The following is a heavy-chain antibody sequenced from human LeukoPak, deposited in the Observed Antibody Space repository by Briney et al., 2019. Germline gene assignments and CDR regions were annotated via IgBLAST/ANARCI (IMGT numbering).Heavy chain of an antibody. J-gene: IGHJ4*02. CDR2: IIPIFGTG. CDR1: GGTFANYA. V-gene: IGHV1-69*13. D-gene: IGHD3-3*01. Sequence: SVKVSCKASGGTFANYAIPWVRPAPGQGLEWMGGIIPIFGTGDSAQKFQGRLTITADESTRTTYMELSSLRSEDTAVYYCAKGHDDFRQFDYWGQGTLITVSS. CDR3: AKGHDDFRQFDY.